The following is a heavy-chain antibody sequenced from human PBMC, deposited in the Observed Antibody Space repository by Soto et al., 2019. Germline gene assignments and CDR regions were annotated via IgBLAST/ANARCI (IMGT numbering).Heavy chain of an antibody. CDR1: CGFVNSDTHS. V-gene: IGHV4-61*01. D-gene: IGHD2-15*01. CDR3: ARFVRSCNDTTCSTRTDV. CDR2: IYSGGST. J-gene: IGHJ6*02. Sequence: SATLSLTCTVSCGFVNSDTHSWSWIRQSPGKRLEWIGFIYSGGSTKNPSLRSRVTMSVDTSKNQLSMKLRSVIVADTAVYHCARFVRSCNDTTCSTRTDVGGQGITVT.